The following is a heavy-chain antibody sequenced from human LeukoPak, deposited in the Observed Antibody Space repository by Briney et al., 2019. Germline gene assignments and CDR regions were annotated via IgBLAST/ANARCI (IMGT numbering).Heavy chain of an antibody. CDR2: INTNTGNP. V-gene: IGHV7-4-1*02. CDR3: ARDPSDSSSWWPAPNYYYYGMDV. D-gene: IGHD6-13*01. J-gene: IGHJ6*02. CDR1: GYTFTSYA. Sequence: GASVKVSCKASGYTFTSYAMNWVRQAPGLGLEWMGWINTNTGNPTYAQGFTGRFVFSLDTSVSTAYLQISSLKAEDTAVYYCARDPSDSSSWWPAPNYYYYGMDVWGQGTTVTVSS.